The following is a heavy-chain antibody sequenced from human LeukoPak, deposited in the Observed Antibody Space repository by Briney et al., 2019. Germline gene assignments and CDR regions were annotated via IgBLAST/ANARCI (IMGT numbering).Heavy chain of an antibody. D-gene: IGHD5-18*01. J-gene: IGHJ5*02. Sequence: GGSLRLSCAASGFTFSSYAMHWVRQAPGKGLEWVAVISYDGSNKYYADSVKGRFTIPRDNSKNTLYLQMNSLRAEDTAVYYCASVYSPPWGQGTLVTVSS. V-gene: IGHV3-30-3*01. CDR2: ISYDGSNK. CDR1: GFTFSSYA. CDR3: ASVYSPP.